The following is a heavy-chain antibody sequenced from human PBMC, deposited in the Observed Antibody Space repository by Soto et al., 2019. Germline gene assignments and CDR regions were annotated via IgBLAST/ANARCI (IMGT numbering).Heavy chain of an antibody. V-gene: IGHV3-7*01. CDR3: VSWDDIVVSND. Sequence: GGSLRLSCAASGFIFSANWMSWLRQAPGKGLEWVAHINQHVSQTLYVDSVKGRFTISRDNAKSSLYLQMNSLRVDDTAVYYCVSWDDIVVSNDWGQGSLVTVSS. J-gene: IGHJ4*02. CDR2: INQHVSQT. CDR1: GFIFSANW. D-gene: IGHD5-12*01.